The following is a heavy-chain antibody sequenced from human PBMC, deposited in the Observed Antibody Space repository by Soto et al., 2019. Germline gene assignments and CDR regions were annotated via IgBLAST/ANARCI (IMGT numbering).Heavy chain of an antibody. CDR3: ARVAESGYPTFNWFDP. Sequence: SETLSLTCTVSGGSISSGGYYWSWIRQHPGKGLEWIGYIYYSGSTYYNPSLKSRVTISVDTSKNQFSLKLSSVTAADTAVFYCARVAESGYPTFNWFDPWGQGTLVTVSS. CDR1: GGSISSGGYY. J-gene: IGHJ5*02. V-gene: IGHV4-31*03. D-gene: IGHD3-22*01. CDR2: IYYSGST.